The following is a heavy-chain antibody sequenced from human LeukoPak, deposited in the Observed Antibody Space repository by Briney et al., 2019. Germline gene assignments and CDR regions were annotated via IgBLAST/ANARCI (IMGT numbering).Heavy chain of an antibody. J-gene: IGHJ5*02. Sequence: ASVKVSCKVSGYTLTELSMHWVRQAPGKGLEWMGGFDPEDGETIYAQKFQDRVTMTRDTSISTAYMELSRLRSDDTAVYYCASFLSGNWFDPWGQGTLVTVSS. D-gene: IGHD3-16*02. CDR1: GYTLTELS. CDR2: FDPEDGET. V-gene: IGHV1-24*01. CDR3: ASFLSGNWFDP.